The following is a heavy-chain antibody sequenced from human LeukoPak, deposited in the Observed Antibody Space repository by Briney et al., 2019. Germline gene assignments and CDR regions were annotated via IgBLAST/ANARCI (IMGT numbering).Heavy chain of an antibody. CDR3: ARYSGSYLRGLAD. CDR1: GFIFSDHY. Sequence: GGSLRLSCAVSGFIFSDHYMDWVRQAPGKGLEWVGRIRNKANSYATEYAASVKGRFTISRDDSKNSLYLQMDSLKTEDTAMYYCARYSGSYLRGLADWGQGTMVTVSS. J-gene: IGHJ3*01. D-gene: IGHD1-26*01. CDR2: IRNKANSYAT. V-gene: IGHV3-72*01.